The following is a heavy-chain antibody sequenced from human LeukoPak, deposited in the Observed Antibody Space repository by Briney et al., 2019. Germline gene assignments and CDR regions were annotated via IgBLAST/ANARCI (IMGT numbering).Heavy chain of an antibody. CDR2: INPNSGGT. D-gene: IGHD3-22*01. CDR1: GYTFTKYS. V-gene: IGHV1-2*02. Sequence: GASVKVSCKTSGYTFTKYSIHWVRQAPGQGLEWMGWINPNSGGTNYAQKFQGRVTMTRDTSISTAYMELSRLRSDDTAVYYCARDHYYYYDNSEKFFQHWGQGTLVTVSS. CDR3: ARDHYYYYDNSEKFFQH. J-gene: IGHJ1*01.